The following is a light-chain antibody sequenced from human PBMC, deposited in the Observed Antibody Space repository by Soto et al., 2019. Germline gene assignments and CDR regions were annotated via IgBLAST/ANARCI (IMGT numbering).Light chain of an antibody. Sequence: QSVLTQPPSVSGAPGQRVTVSCTGSSSNIGARYEVHWYQQLPGTAPKLLIYGNSNRPSGFPDRFSGSKSGTSASLAITGLQAEDEADYYCQSYDSSLSGDVFGAGTKLTFL. CDR1: SSNIGARYE. V-gene: IGLV1-40*01. J-gene: IGLJ1*01. CDR2: GNS. CDR3: QSYDSSLSGDV.